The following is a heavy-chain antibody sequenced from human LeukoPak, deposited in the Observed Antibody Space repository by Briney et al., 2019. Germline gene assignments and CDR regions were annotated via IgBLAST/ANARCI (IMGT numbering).Heavy chain of an antibody. D-gene: IGHD2-21*01. V-gene: IGHV3-30*18. CDR3: AKDDCGGDCYSYGMDV. CDR1: GFTFSNFG. Sequence: GGSLRLSCGASGFTFSNFGMHWVRQGPGKGLEWVAAIASDARNKEYADSLKGRFTISRDNSKNTLYLQMNSLRAEDTAVYYCAKDDCGGDCYSYGMDVWGQGTTVTVSS. CDR2: IASDARNK. J-gene: IGHJ6*02.